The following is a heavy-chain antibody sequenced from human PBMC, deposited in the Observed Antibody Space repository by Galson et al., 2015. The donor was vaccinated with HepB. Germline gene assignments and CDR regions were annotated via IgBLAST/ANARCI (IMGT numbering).Heavy chain of an antibody. CDR1: GFTFSSYA. Sequence: SLRLSCAASGFTFSSYAMHWVRQAPGKGLEWVAVISYDGSNKYYADSVKGRFTISRDNSKNTLYLQMNSLRAEDTAVYYCAALLWFGESIISHAFDIWGQGTMVTVSS. CDR3: AALLWFGESIISHAFDI. CDR2: ISYDGSNK. J-gene: IGHJ3*02. D-gene: IGHD3-10*01. V-gene: IGHV3-30-3*01.